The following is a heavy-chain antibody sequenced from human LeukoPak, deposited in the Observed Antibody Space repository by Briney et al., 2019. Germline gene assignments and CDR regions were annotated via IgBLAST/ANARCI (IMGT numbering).Heavy chain of an antibody. V-gene: IGHV3-7*01. CDR3: VRDAWFGESRA. CDR2: IKTDGSEK. CDR1: GFTFSSYA. J-gene: IGHJ4*02. D-gene: IGHD3-10*01. Sequence: GGSLRLSCAASGFTFSSYAMSWVRQAPGKGLEWVANIKTDGSEKYYVDSVKGRFTISRDNAKNSAYLQMNSLRVEDTAMYYCVRDAWFGESRAGGQGTLVTVSP.